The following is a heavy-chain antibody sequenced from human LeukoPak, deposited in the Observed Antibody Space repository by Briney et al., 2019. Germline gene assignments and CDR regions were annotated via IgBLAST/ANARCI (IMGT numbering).Heavy chain of an antibody. CDR3: ARGLIAVAGRGLGY. D-gene: IGHD6-19*01. CDR1: GGSFSGYY. Sequence: SETLSLTCAVYGGSFSGYYWSWIRQPPGKGLEWIGYIYYSGSTNYNPSLKSRVTISVDTSKNQFSLKLSSVTAADTAVYYCARGLIAVAGRGLGYWGQGTLVTVSS. V-gene: IGHV4-59*12. J-gene: IGHJ4*02. CDR2: IYYSGST.